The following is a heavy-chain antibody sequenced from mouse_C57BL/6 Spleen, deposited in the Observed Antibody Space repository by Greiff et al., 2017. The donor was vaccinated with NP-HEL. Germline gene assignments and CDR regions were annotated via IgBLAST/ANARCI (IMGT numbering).Heavy chain of an antibody. J-gene: IGHJ4*01. CDR1: GYSITSGYY. V-gene: IGHV3-6*01. D-gene: IGHD4-1*01. CDR3: ARSLTGYAMDY. CDR2: ISYDGSN. Sequence: DVQLVESGPGLVKPSQSLSLTCSVTGYSITSGYYWNWIRQFPGNKLEWMGYISYDGSNNYNPSLKNRISITRDTSKNQFFLKLNSVTTEDTATYYCARSLTGYAMDYWGQGTSVTVSS.